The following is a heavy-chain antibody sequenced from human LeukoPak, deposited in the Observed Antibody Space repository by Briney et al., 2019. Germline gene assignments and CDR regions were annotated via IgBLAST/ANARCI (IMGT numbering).Heavy chain of an antibody. Sequence: PGGSLRLSCAASGFIFSNFAMSWVRQTPGKGLEWVSAITGRSDSTYYADSVKGRFTTSRDNSKNTLYLQMNSLRAEDPAVYYCAKDGTVDSAFDIWGQGTMVTVSS. V-gene: IGHV3-23*01. CDR2: ITGRSDST. D-gene: IGHD1-1*01. CDR1: GFIFSNFA. CDR3: AKDGTVDSAFDI. J-gene: IGHJ3*02.